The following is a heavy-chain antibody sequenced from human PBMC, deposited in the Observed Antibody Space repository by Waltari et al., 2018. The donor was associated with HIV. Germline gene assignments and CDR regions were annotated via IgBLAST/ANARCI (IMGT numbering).Heavy chain of an antibody. J-gene: IGHJ3*02. Sequence: QVQLVQSGAEVKKPGSSVKVFCKASGGTFSSYAINWVRQAPGQGREWVGGIIPFFGTTNYTQKFQGRVTIIADESTSTAYMEMSSLRSEDTAVYYCTRGGVGADGAFDIWGQGTMVTVSA. CDR1: GGTFSSYA. V-gene: IGHV1-69*01. D-gene: IGHD1-26*01. CDR3: TRGGVGADGAFDI. CDR2: IIPFFGTT.